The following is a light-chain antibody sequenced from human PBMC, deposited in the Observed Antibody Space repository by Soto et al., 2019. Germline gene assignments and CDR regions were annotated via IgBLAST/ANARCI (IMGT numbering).Light chain of an antibody. J-gene: IGLJ1*01. CDR3: SSYTGSSTFV. V-gene: IGLV2-14*01. Sequence: QSVLTQPASVSGSPGQWITISCTGTSRDVGGYDYVSWYQQLPGKAPKLLIYDVNNRPSGVSHRFSGSKSGNTASLTISGLQAEDEADYYCSSYTGSSTFVFGTGTKVTVL. CDR2: DVN. CDR1: SRDVGGYDY.